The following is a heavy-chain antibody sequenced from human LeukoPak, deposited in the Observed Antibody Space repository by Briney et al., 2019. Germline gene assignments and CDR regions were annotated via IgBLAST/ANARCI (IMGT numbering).Heavy chain of an antibody. CDR3: ARDRRIGGDY. V-gene: IGHV3-7*01. J-gene: IGHJ4*02. CDR1: GGSISSCTYS. D-gene: IGHD1-26*01. Sequence: ETLSLTCSVSGGSISSCTYSWGWIRQPPGKGLEWVANIKQDESEKYYVDSVKGRFTISRDNAKNSLYLQMNSLRAEDTAVYYCARDRRIGGDYWGQGTLVTVSS. CDR2: IKQDESEK.